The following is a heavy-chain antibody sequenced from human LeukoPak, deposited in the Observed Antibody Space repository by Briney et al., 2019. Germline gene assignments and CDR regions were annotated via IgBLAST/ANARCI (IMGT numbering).Heavy chain of an antibody. J-gene: IGHJ4*02. D-gene: IGHD6-6*01. CDR1: GGTFSSYA. Sequence: SVKVSCKASGGTFSSYAISWVRQAPGQGLEWMGGIIPIFGTANYAQKFQGRVTITTDESTSTAYMELSSLRSEDTAVYYCARLREEYSSSSSFDYWGQGTLVTVSS. CDR3: ARLREEYSSSSSFDY. CDR2: IIPIFGTA. V-gene: IGHV1-69*05.